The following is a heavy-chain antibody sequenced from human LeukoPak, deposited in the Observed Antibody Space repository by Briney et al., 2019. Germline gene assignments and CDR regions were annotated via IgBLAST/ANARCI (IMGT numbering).Heavy chain of an antibody. D-gene: IGHD2-21*01. V-gene: IGHV3-23*01. CDR3: VRDGAYSAGIDFDY. CDR2: MTGGGAT. CDR1: GFSFNKYA. Sequence: PGGSLRLSCVGSGFSFNKYAASWVRQAPGKGLEWVAGMTGGGATYHADSVKGRFTISRDSAENTLYLQMNSLRVEDTALYYCVRDGAYSAGIDFDYWGQGTLVTVSP. J-gene: IGHJ4*02.